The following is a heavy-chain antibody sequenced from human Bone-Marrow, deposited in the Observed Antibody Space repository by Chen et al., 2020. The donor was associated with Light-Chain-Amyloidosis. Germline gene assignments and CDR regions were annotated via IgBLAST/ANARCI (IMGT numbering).Heavy chain of an antibody. Sequence: EVQLVESGGGLVQPGGSLRLSCAASGFSFSNDWMTWARQAPGQGLEWVASMKGDGSEISYVDSVKGRFTISRDNGKSSLYRQLISLRAEDTAVYYCARDNNMDVWGQGTTVTVSS. V-gene: IGHV3-7*03. J-gene: IGHJ6*02. CDR3: ARDNNMDV. CDR2: MKGDGSEI. CDR1: GFSFSNDW.